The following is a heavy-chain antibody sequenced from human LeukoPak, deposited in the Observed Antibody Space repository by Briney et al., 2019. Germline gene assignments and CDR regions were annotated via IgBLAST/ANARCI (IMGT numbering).Heavy chain of an antibody. CDR3: ARPLGGAGSYDI. D-gene: IGHD2-15*01. CDR1: GFTFSSHW. Sequence: GGSLRLSWAASGFTFSSHWMHWVRQPPGKGLVWVSRINSDGSNRNYADSVKGRFIISRDNAKNTVYLQMNSLRVEDTAVYYCARPLGGAGSYDIWGQGTMVTVSS. J-gene: IGHJ3*02. CDR2: INSDGSNR. V-gene: IGHV3-74*01.